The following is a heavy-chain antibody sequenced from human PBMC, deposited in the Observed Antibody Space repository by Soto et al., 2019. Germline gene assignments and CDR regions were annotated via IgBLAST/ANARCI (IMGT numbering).Heavy chain of an antibody. CDR2: IYYSGST. Sequence: PSETLSLTCTVSGGSISSYYWRWIRQPPGKGLEWIGYIYYSGSTNYNPSLKSRVTISVDTSKNQFSLKLSSVTAADTAVYYCAKSSGWYYDYWGQGTLVTVSS. CDR3: AKSSGWYYDY. J-gene: IGHJ4*02. D-gene: IGHD6-19*01. V-gene: IGHV4-59*01. CDR1: GGSISSYY.